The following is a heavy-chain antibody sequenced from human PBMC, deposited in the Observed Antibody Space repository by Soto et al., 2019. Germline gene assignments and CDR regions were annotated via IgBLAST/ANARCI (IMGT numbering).Heavy chain of an antibody. D-gene: IGHD3-10*01. Sequence: ASVKVSCKASGYTFTSYYMHWVRQAPGQGLEWMGIINPSGGSTSYAQKFQGRVTMTRDTSTSTVYMELSSLRSEDTAVYYCARGNRVRGSGSYYPKYYYYYMDVWGKGTTVTVSS. CDR1: GYTFTSYY. CDR3: ARGNRVRGSGSYYPKYYYYYMDV. CDR2: INPSGGST. V-gene: IGHV1-46*03. J-gene: IGHJ6*03.